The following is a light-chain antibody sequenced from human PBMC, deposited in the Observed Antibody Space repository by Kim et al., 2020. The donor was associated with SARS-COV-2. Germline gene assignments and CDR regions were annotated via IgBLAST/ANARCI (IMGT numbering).Light chain of an antibody. Sequence: GQSITFSCTGTRLDVGGYNYVSWYQQHPGKAPKLMIYDVHNRPTGVSGRFSGSKSGNTASLTISGLQAEDEADYYCSSWASTTSYVFGTGTKVTVL. CDR1: RLDVGGYNY. CDR2: DVH. V-gene: IGLV2-14*03. J-gene: IGLJ1*01. CDR3: SSWASTTSYV.